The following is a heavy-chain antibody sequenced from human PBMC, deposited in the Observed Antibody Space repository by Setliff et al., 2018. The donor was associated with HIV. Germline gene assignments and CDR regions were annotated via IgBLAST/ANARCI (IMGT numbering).Heavy chain of an antibody. V-gene: IGHV1-18*01. D-gene: IGHD3-10*01. J-gene: IGHJ4*02. Sequence: ASVKVSCKASGYTFTSYGISWVRQAPGQGLEWMGWISPATDKTNYAQKLQGRLTMTTDTSTSTAYMDLRSLRSDDTAVYYCARRGDYYASAFDYWGQGTLVTVSS. CDR3: ARRGDYYASAFDY. CDR1: GYTFTSYG. CDR2: ISPATDKT.